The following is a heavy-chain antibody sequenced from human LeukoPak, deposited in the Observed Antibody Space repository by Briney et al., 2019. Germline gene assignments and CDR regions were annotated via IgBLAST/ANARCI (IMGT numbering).Heavy chain of an antibody. CDR1: GCSLSSYY. V-gene: IGHV4-4*07. Sequence: SETLSLTCTVSGCSLSSYYWSWIRQPAGKGLEWIGRIYTSGSTNYNPSLKSRVTMSVDTSKNQFSLKLSSVTAADTAVYYCARDRLITIFGVVHYNWFNPWGQGTLVTVSS. CDR3: ARDRLITIFGVVHYNWFNP. CDR2: IYTSGST. D-gene: IGHD3-3*01. J-gene: IGHJ5*02.